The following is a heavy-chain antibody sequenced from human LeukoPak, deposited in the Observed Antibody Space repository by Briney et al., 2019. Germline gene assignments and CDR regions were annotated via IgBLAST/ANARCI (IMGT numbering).Heavy chain of an antibody. CDR1: GFTFDDYA. V-gene: IGHV3-9*01. J-gene: IGHJ4*02. Sequence: GGSLRLSCAASGFTFDDYAMHWVRQAPGKGLEWVSGISWNSGSIGYADSVKGRFTISRDNAKNSLYLQMNSLRAEDTALYYCAKGRGDYRLGYWGQGTLVTVSS. CDR3: AKGRGDYRLGY. D-gene: IGHD4-17*01. CDR2: ISWNSGSI.